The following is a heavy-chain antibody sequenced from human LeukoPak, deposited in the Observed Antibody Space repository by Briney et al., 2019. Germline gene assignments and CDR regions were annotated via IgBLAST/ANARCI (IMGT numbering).Heavy chain of an antibody. CDR1: GFTFRNYA. V-gene: IGHV3-23*01. CDR3: AKDISDNWPRAGFEY. Sequence: GGSLRLSCAASGFTFRNYAMSWVRQAPGKGLEWVSAIDNSGDRTYYADSVKGRFTISRDNSKNTLNLQMNSLRAEDTAVYYCAKDISDNWPRAGFEYWGQGTLVTVFS. D-gene: IGHD1-1*01. J-gene: IGHJ4*02. CDR2: IDNSGDRT.